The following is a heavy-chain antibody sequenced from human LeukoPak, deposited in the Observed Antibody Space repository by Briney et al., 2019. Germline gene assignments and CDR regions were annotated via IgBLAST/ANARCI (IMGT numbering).Heavy chain of an antibody. CDR1: GYTFTSYY. CDR3: AKREMAYNWFDP. V-gene: IGHV1-46*01. Sequence: ASVKVSCKASGYTFTSYYMHWVRQAPGQGLEWMGIINPSGGSTSYAQKFQGRVTMTRDTSTSTVYMELSSLRSEDTAVYYCAKREMAYNWFDPWGQGTLVTVSS. CDR2: INPSGGST. D-gene: IGHD5-24*01. J-gene: IGHJ5*02.